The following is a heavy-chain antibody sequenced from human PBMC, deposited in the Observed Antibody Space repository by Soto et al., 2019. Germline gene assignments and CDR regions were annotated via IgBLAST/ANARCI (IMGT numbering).Heavy chain of an antibody. CDR3: ASVSPMQYYYGVDV. J-gene: IGHJ6*02. CDR1: GFTFSNYW. CDR2: ITADGSSA. V-gene: IGHV3-74*01. Sequence: PGGSLRLSCAASGFTFSNYWMHWVRQAPVKGLVWLSRITADGSSATYADSVEGRFTISRDNAKNTLYLQMNSLRAEDTGVYYCASVSPMQYYYGVDVWGQGTT.